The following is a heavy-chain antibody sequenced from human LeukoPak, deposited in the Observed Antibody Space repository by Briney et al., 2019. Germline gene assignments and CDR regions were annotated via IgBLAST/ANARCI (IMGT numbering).Heavy chain of an antibody. Sequence: PGGSLRLSCAASGFTFSWYSFNWVRQAPGKGLEWISYISSSSSTIYYADSVKGRFTISRDNAKNSLYLQMNSLRAEDTAVYYCARDLMEMATDYWGQGTLVTVSS. J-gene: IGHJ4*02. CDR1: GFTFSWYS. V-gene: IGHV3-48*01. CDR2: ISSSSSTI. CDR3: ARDLMEMATDY. D-gene: IGHD5-24*01.